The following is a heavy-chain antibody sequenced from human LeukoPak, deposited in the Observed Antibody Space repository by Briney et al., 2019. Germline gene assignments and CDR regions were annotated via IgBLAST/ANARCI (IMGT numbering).Heavy chain of an antibody. Sequence: SETLSLTCTVSGGSISSSSYYWGWIRQPPGKGLEWIGSIYYSGSTYYNPSLKSRVTISVDTSKNQFSLKLSSVTAADTAVYYCARWSGYYFYWGQGTLATVSS. CDR2: IYYSGST. V-gene: IGHV4-39*07. D-gene: IGHD3-3*01. J-gene: IGHJ4*02. CDR1: GGSISSSSYY. CDR3: ARWSGYYFY.